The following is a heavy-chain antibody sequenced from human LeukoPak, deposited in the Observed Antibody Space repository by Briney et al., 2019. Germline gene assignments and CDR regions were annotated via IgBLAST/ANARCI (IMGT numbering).Heavy chain of an antibody. CDR3: AKRDYDSSC. Sequence: PGGSLRLSCAASGFTFSSYYMGWVRKAPGKGLEWVSVLSGSGGGTYYADSVKGRFTISRDNSKNTLYLQMNSLRAEDTAVYYCAKRDYDSSCWGQGTLVTVSS. V-gene: IGHV3-23*01. CDR1: GFTFSSYY. CDR2: LSGSGGGT. J-gene: IGHJ4*02. D-gene: IGHD3-22*01.